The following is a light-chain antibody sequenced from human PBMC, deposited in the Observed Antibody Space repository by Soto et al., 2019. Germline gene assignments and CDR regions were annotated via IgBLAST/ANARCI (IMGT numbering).Light chain of an antibody. Sequence: EMVMTQSPATLSVSPGARATLSCRASQSVSSYLAWYQQKPGQAPRLLIYDASNRATGIPARFSGSGSGTDFTLTISSLEPEDFAVYYWQQRSNWPPLTFGGGTKVEIK. CDR2: DAS. CDR3: QQRSNWPPLT. J-gene: IGKJ4*01. V-gene: IGKV3-11*01. CDR1: QSVSSY.